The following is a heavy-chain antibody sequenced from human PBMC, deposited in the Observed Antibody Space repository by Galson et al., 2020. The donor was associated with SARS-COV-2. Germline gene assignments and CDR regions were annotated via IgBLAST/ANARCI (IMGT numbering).Heavy chain of an antibody. V-gene: IGHV4-34*01. J-gene: IGHJ6*02. CDR2: INHSGST. Sequence: ETSETLSLTCAVYGGSFSGYYWSWIRQPPGKGLEWIGEINHSGSTNYNPSLKSRVTISVDTSKNQFSLKLSSVTAADTAVYYCARGAGEIQLWPTPYYYYGMDVWGQGTTVTVSS. D-gene: IGHD5-18*01. CDR3: ARGAGEIQLWPTPYYYYGMDV. CDR1: GGSFSGYY.